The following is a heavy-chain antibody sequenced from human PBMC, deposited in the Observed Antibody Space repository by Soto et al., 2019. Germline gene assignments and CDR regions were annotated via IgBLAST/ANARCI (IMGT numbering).Heavy chain of an antibody. D-gene: IGHD3-16*01. Sequence: QVQLVESGGGLVKPGGSLRLSCAASGFTFSDYYMTWIRQAPGKGLEWISYISSSGSSTKYADSVKGRFTISRDNAKKSLSLEMNSLSAEDTAVYYWARGLVEKDMGREDYYYYYGMDVWGQGTTVTVSS. CDR2: ISSSGSST. J-gene: IGHJ6*02. CDR1: GFTFSDYY. CDR3: ARGLVEKDMGREDYYYYYGMDV. V-gene: IGHV3-11*01.